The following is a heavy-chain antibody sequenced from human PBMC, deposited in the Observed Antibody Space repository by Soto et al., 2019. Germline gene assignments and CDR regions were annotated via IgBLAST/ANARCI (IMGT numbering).Heavy chain of an antibody. CDR3: ARGEYDYIWGSYRFFAFDI. D-gene: IGHD3-16*02. CDR1: GFTFSSYS. Sequence: GGSLRLSCAASGFTFSSYSMNWVRQAPGKGLEWVSYISSSSSTIYYADSVKGRFTISRDNAKNSLYLQMNSLRAEDTAVYYCARGEYDYIWGSYRFFAFDIWGQGTMVTVSS. J-gene: IGHJ3*02. V-gene: IGHV3-48*01. CDR2: ISSSSSTI.